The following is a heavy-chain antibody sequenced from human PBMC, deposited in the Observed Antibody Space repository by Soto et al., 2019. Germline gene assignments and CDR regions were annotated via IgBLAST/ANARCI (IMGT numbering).Heavy chain of an antibody. D-gene: IGHD2-15*01. Sequence: QVQLVQSGAEVKKPGASVKVSCKASGYTFTSYGISWVRQDPGQGLEWMGWISAYNGNTNYAQKLQGRVTMTTDTSTSTAYMELRSLRSDDTAVYYCARDLPGYCSGGSCYSVSGWFDPWGQGTLVTVSS. CDR3: ARDLPGYCSGGSCYSVSGWFDP. J-gene: IGHJ5*02. CDR1: GYTFTSYG. V-gene: IGHV1-18*01. CDR2: ISAYNGNT.